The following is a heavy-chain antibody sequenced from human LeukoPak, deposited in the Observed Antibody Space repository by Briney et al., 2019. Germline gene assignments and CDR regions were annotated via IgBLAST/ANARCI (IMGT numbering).Heavy chain of an antibody. CDR1: GFTFSSYA. Sequence: GGSLRLSCAASGFTFSSYAMSWVRQAPGKGLEWVSAISGSGGSTYYADSVKGRFTISRDNSKSTLYLQMNSLRAEDTAVYYCAKDGDIVVVPAAMYVYWGQGTLVTVSS. D-gene: IGHD2-2*01. CDR2: ISGSGGST. V-gene: IGHV3-23*01. J-gene: IGHJ4*02. CDR3: AKDGDIVVVPAAMYVY.